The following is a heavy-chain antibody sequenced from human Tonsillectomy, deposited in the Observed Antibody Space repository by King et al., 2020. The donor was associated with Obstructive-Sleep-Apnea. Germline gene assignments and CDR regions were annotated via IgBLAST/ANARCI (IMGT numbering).Heavy chain of an antibody. CDR3: ARDVISAYCSGGSCYPYYFDY. V-gene: IGHV3-48*04. CDR2: ISSDSSNI. D-gene: IGHD2-15*01. CDR1: GFTFSDYS. Sequence: QLVQSGGGLVQPGGSLRLSCAASGFTFSDYSVNWVRQAPGTGLEWVSYISSDSSNIYYADSVKGRFTISRDNAKNSLYLQMNSLRAEDTAVYYCARDVISAYCSGGSCYPYYFDYWGQGTLVTVSS. J-gene: IGHJ4*02.